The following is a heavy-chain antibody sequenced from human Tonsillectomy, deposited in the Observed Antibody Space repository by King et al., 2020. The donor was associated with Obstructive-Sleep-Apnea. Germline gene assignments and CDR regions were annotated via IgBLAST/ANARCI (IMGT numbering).Heavy chain of an antibody. Sequence: QLVQSGDEVKRPGASVKVSCKASGYTFTGYGIGWVRQAPGQGLEWMGWISTYSGNTKYAHKFQGRVTMTTDTSTTTAYMELRSLRSDDTAVYYCAREWGVEESDFLPSGDCYDSWGQGTLVTVSS. J-gene: IGHJ4*02. CDR1: GYTFTGYG. CDR3: AREWGVEESDFLPSGDCYDS. CDR2: ISTYSGNT. V-gene: IGHV1-18*04. D-gene: IGHD2-15*01.